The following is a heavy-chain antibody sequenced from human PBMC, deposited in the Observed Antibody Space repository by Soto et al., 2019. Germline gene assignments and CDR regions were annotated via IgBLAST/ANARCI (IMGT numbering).Heavy chain of an antibody. CDR3: ARGRYGDY. CDR2: ISAHNGNT. Sequence: QVHLVQSGAELKKPGASVKVSCKASGYTFTSYGITWVRQAPGQGLEWMGWISAHNGNTDYAQKVQGRVIVTRDTSTSTAYMELRSLISDDTAVDSSARGRYGDYWGQGALVTVSS. V-gene: IGHV1-18*01. D-gene: IGHD1-1*01. J-gene: IGHJ4*02. CDR1: GYTFTSYG.